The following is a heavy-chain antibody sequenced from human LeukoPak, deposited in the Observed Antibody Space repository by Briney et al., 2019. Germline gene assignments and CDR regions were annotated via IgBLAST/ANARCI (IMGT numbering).Heavy chain of an antibody. CDR2: ISAYNGNT. J-gene: IGHJ6*03. D-gene: IGHD2-2*01. CDR1: GYTFTSYG. V-gene: IGHV1-18*01. Sequence: ASVKVSCKASGYTFTSYGISWVRQAPGQGLEWMGWISAYNGNTNYAQKFQGRVTITRNTSISTAYMELSSLRSEDTAVYYCARGRFDCSSTSCLGYMDVWGKGTTVTVSS. CDR3: ARGRFDCSSTSCLGYMDV.